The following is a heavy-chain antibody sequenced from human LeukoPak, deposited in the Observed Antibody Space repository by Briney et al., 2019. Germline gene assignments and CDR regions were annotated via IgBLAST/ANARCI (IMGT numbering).Heavy chain of an antibody. V-gene: IGHV3-23*01. Sequence: PGGSLRLSCAASGFTFSSYAMSWVRQTPGKGLEWVSAISGIVGSTYYADSVKGRFTISRDNSKNTLYLQMNSLRAEDTAVYYCARYYGDYVFDYWGQGTLVTVSS. CDR2: ISGIVGST. D-gene: IGHD4-17*01. CDR3: ARYYGDYVFDY. CDR1: GFTFSSYA. J-gene: IGHJ4*02.